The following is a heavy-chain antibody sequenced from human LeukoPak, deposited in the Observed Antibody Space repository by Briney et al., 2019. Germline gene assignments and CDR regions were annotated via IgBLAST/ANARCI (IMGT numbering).Heavy chain of an antibody. CDR1: GFTFSSYA. J-gene: IGHJ4*02. D-gene: IGHD3-10*01. CDR3: ARDQGYYGSGSYYLLGPGPFDY. Sequence: PGGSLRLSCAASGFTFSSYAMHWVRQAPGKGLEYVSAISSNGGSTYYANSVKGRFTISRDNSKNTLYLQMGSLRAEDMAVYYCARDQGYYGSGSYYLLGPGPFDYWGQGTLVTVSS. CDR2: ISSNGGST. V-gene: IGHV3-64*01.